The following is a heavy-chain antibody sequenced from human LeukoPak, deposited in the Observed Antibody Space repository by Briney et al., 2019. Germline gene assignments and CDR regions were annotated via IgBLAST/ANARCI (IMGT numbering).Heavy chain of an antibody. V-gene: IGHV4-34*01. J-gene: IGHJ4*02. Sequence: SETLSHTCAVYGGSFSGYYWSWIRQPPGKGLEWIGEINHSGSTNYNPSLRSRVTISVDTSKNQFSLKLSSVTAADTAVYYCARGRGYGDYMLDYWGQGTLVTVSS. CDR3: ARGRGYGDYMLDY. CDR2: INHSGST. D-gene: IGHD4-17*01. CDR1: GGSFSGYY.